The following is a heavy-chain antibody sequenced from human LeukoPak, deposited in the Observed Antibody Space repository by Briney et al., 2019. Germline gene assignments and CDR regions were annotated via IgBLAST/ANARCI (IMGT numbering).Heavy chain of an antibody. V-gene: IGHV4-4*07. Sequence: SETLSLTCTVSGGSISSYYWSWIRQPAGKGLEWIGRIYTSGSTNYNPSLKSRVTMSVDTSKNQFSLKLSSVTAADTAVYYCARVGGITMVRGASAFDYWGQGTLVTVSS. CDR2: IYTSGST. J-gene: IGHJ4*02. D-gene: IGHD3-10*01. CDR3: ARVGGITMVRGASAFDY. CDR1: GGSISSYY.